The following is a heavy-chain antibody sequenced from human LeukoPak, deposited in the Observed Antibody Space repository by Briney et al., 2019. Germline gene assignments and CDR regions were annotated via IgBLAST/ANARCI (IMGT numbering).Heavy chain of an antibody. J-gene: IGHJ6*02. Sequence: ASVKVSCKASGYTFTSYDIDWVRQATGQGLEWMGWMNPSSGNTGYAQKFQGRVTMSRNTSISTAYMELSSMRSEDTAVYYCASGGAYDCGDYYYGMDVWGQGPTVTVSS. CDR2: MNPSSGNT. CDR3: ASGGAYDCGDYYYGMDV. D-gene: IGHD4-17*01. CDR1: GYTFTSYD. V-gene: IGHV1-8*01.